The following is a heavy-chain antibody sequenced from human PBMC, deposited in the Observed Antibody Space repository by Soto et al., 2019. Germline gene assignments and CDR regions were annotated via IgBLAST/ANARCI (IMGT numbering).Heavy chain of an antibody. Sequence: SETLSLTCTVSGGSISSSSYYWGWIRQPPGKGLEWIGSIYHSGSTNYNPSLKSRVTISVDKSKNQFSLKLSSVTAADTAVYYCASVRGRYYYAMDVWGQGTKVTVSS. CDR1: GGSISSSSYY. CDR3: ASVRGRYYYAMDV. J-gene: IGHJ6*02. V-gene: IGHV4-39*07. CDR2: IYHSGST. D-gene: IGHD3-10*02.